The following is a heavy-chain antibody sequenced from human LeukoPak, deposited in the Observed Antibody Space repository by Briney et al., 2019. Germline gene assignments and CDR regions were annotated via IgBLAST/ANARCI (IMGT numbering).Heavy chain of an antibody. J-gene: IGHJ6*03. Sequence: GGSLRRSCAASGFTFSDYYMSWIRKAPGKGLEWVSYIGSSDSTIYYADSVKGRFTISRDNAKNSLYLQMNSLRAEDTAVYYCARLLMVRGVISHMDVWGKGTTVTVSS. V-gene: IGHV3-11*04. CDR3: ARLLMVRGVISHMDV. CDR1: GFTFSDYY. CDR2: IGSSDSTI. D-gene: IGHD3-10*01.